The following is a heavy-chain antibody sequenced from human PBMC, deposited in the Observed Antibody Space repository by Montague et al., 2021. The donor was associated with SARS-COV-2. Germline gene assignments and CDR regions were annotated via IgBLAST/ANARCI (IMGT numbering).Heavy chain of an antibody. V-gene: IGHV4-59*01. CDR3: AREPDYGDYFDY. CDR1: GGSISSYY. D-gene: IGHD4-17*01. J-gene: IGHJ4*02. Sequence: SETLSLTCTVSGGSISSYYWSWIRQPPGKGLEWIGYNYYSGSTNYNPSLKSRVTISVDTSKNQFSLKLSSVTAADTAVYYCAREPDYGDYFDYWGQGTLSPSPQ. CDR2: NYYSGST.